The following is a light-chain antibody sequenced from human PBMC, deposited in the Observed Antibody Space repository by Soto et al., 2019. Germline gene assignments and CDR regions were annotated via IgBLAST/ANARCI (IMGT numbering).Light chain of an antibody. J-gene: IGKJ3*01. CDR2: GAS. V-gene: IGKV3-20*01. CDR3: QQYGSSPLT. Sequence: EIVLTQSPGTLSLSPGERATLSCRASEIIISNYLAWFQQKPGQAPRILIYGASSRATGIPDRFSGSGSGTDFTLTISRLEPEDFAVYYCQQYGSSPLTFGPGTKVDIK. CDR1: EIIISNY.